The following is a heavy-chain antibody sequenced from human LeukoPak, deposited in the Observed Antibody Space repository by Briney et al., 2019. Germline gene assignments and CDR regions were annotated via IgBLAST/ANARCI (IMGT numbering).Heavy chain of an antibody. V-gene: IGHV3-23*01. CDR3: AKDYEYSSGWCGYYFDY. D-gene: IGHD6-19*01. J-gene: IGHJ4*02. CDR2: ISGSGGST. CDR1: GFTFSSYA. Sequence: GGSLRLSCAASGFTFSSYAMSWVRQAPGEGLEWVSAISGSGGSTYYADSVKGRFTISRDNSKNTLYLQMNSLRAEDTAVYYCAKDYEYSSGWCGYYFDYWGQGTLVTVSS.